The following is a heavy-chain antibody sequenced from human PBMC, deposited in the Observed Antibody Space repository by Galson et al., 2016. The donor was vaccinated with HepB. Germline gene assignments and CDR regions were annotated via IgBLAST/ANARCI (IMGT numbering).Heavy chain of an antibody. Sequence: SLRLSCAASTFTFSDYSMNWVRQAPGKGLEWVSFISGRSSYIYYADSVEVRFTVSRDNAKNSLYLQMNSLRAEDTAVYYCARVSPVDYYYYMDVWGRGTTVTVS. CDR3: ARVSPVDYYYYMDV. CDR1: TFTFSDYS. V-gene: IGHV3-21*01. J-gene: IGHJ6*03. CDR2: ISGRSSYI.